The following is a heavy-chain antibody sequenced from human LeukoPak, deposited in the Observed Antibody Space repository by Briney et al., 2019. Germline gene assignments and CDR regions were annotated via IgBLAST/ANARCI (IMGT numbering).Heavy chain of an antibody. CDR2: IYYSGST. CDR3: ARHPKTNSSILFDD. Sequence: KPSETLSLTCTVSGGSISSSRYYWGWIRQPPGKGLEWFGCIYYSGSTYYNPYLKSRVTIYVDKSKNQFSMKLSSVTAADTAVYDFARHPKTNSSILFDDWGQGTLVTVSS. J-gene: IGHJ4*02. CDR1: GGSISSSRYY. V-gene: IGHV4-39*01. D-gene: IGHD6-13*01.